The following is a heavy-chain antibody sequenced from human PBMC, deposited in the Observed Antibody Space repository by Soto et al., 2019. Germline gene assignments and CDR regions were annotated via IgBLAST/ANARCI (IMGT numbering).Heavy chain of an antibody. CDR3: AKDKDIVATKVYYYYYYMDV. CDR2: ISGSGGST. CDR1: GFTFSSYA. J-gene: IGHJ6*03. D-gene: IGHD5-12*01. Sequence: EVQLLESGGGLVQPGGSLRLSCAASGFTFSSYAMSWVRQAPGKGLEWVSAISGSGGSTYYADSVKGRFPISRDNSKNTLYLQMNSVTAEDTAVYYCAKDKDIVATKVYYYYYYMDVWGKGTTVTVSS. V-gene: IGHV3-23*01.